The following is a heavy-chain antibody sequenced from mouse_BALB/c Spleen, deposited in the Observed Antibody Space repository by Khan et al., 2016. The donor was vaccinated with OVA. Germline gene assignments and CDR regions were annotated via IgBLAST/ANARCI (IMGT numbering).Heavy chain of an antibody. J-gene: IGHJ3*01. Sequence: EVELVESGGDLVKPGGSLKLSCAASGFTFSTYGMSWVRQAPDKRLEWVATVSTGGSYTYYPDSVKGRFTISRDNAKNTLYLQMSGLRSEDTAMFYWTRLAYYYDSEGFAYWGQGTLGTVSA. CDR1: GFTFSTYG. CDR2: VSTGGSYT. V-gene: IGHV5-6*01. CDR3: TRLAYYYDSEGFAY. D-gene: IGHD1-1*01.